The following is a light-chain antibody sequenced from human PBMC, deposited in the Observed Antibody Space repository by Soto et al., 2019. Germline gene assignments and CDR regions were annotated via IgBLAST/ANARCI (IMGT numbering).Light chain of an antibody. V-gene: IGKV3D-15*02. CDR3: QQYDKSPFT. J-gene: IGKJ3*01. Sequence: IVMTQSPATRSVSPGERATLSCRASQSVSSYLAWYQQKPGQAPRLLIYDASNRATGTPGRLRASGSGTDFTLTIRRLEPEDFAVYFCQQYDKSPFTCGPGTKVDIK. CDR2: DAS. CDR1: QSVSSY.